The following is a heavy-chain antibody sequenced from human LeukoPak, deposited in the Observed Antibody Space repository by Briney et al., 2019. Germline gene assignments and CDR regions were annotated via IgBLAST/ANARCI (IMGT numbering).Heavy chain of an antibody. J-gene: IGHJ4*02. CDR3: VRGSIWFGELLSHYYFVY. CDR1: GFTFSTYA. D-gene: IGHD3-10*01. V-gene: IGHV3-30-3*01. Sequence: PGGSLRLSCAASGFTFSTYAMNWVRQAPGKGLEWVAVISYDGSNKYYADSVKGRFTISRDNSKNTLYLQMNSLRAEDTAVYYCVRGSIWFGELLSHYYFVYWGQAALVTVSS. CDR2: ISYDGSNK.